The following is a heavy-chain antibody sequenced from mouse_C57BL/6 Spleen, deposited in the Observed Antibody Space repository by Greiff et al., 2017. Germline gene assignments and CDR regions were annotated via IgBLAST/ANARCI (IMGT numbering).Heavy chain of an antibody. CDR3: ALDSSVYWYFDV. J-gene: IGHJ1*03. CDR1: GYTFTTYP. V-gene: IGHV1-47*01. D-gene: IGHD3-2*02. CDR2: FHPYNDDT. Sequence: VQVVESGAELVKPGASVKMSCKASGYTFTTYPIEWMKQNHGKSLEWIGNFHPYNDDTKYNEKFKGKATLTVEKSSSTVYLELSRLTSDDSAVYYCALDSSVYWYFDVWGTGTTVTVSS.